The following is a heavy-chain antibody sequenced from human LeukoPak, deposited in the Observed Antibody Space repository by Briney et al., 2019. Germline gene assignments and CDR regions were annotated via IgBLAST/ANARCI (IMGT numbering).Heavy chain of an antibody. D-gene: IGHD3-10*01. CDR1: GGSITANGFY. J-gene: IGHJ4*02. Sequence: PSETLSLTCTVSGGSITANGFYWGWIRQPPGKGLEWIGYIYYSGSTNYNPSLKSRVTISVDTSKNQFSLKLSSVTAADTAVYYCARQLMVRGWYFDYWGQGTLVTVSS. V-gene: IGHV4-61*05. CDR3: ARQLMVRGWYFDY. CDR2: IYYSGST.